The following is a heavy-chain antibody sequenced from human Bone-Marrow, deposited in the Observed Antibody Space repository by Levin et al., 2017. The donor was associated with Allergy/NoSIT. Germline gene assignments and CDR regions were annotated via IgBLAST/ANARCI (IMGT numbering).Heavy chain of an antibody. Sequence: PGESLKISCRGSGYSFSNYWIGWVRQMPGKGLEYMGIIYPGDSDTRYSPSFQGQVTISTDNSINTAYLQLSSLKASDTAIYYCARLYNDGDYRWFDPWGQGTLVTVSS. J-gene: IGHJ5*02. CDR2: IYPGDSDT. V-gene: IGHV5-51*01. D-gene: IGHD3-10*01. CDR3: ARLYNDGDYRWFDP. CDR1: GYSFSNYW.